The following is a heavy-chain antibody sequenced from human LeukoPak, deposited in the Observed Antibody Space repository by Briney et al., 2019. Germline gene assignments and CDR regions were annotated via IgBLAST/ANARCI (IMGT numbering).Heavy chain of an antibody. J-gene: IGHJ4*02. CDR3: ARDNIVVVPAAISDC. CDR2: ISAYNGNT. CDR1: GYTFTSYG. V-gene: IGHV1-18*01. Sequence: ASVKVSCKASGYTFTSYGISWVRQAPGQGLEWMGWISAYNGNTNYAQKLQGRVTMTTDTSTSTAYMELRSLRSDDTAVYYCARDNIVVVPAAISDCWGQGTLVTVSS. D-gene: IGHD2-2*01.